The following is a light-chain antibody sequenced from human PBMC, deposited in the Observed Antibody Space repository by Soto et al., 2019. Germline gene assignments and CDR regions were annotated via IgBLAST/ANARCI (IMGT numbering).Light chain of an antibody. CDR1: DEIYTS. J-gene: IGKJ1*01. Sequence: DIQLTQSPSSVSASVGDSVTICCRASDEIYTSLAWYHQKPGRAPKLLIYGASNLHTGVSARFRGSGSGSDFSLTISSLRPDDIGIYYCQYYTLYSGPFGQGTKVDIK. CDR2: GAS. CDR3: QYYTLYSGP. V-gene: IGKV1-5*01.